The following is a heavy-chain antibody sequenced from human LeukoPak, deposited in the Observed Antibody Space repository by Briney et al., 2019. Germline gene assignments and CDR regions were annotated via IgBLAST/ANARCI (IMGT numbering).Heavy chain of an antibody. V-gene: IGHV7-4-1*02. CDR3: ARKTRVGQQLYYFDY. J-gene: IGHJ4*02. D-gene: IGHD6-13*01. CDR1: GYTFTSYA. Sequence: ASVKVSCKASGYTFTSYAMNWVRQAPGQGLEWMGWINTNTGNPTYAQGFTGRFVFSLDTSVSTAYLQISSLKAEDTAVYYCARKTRVGQQLYYFDYWGQGTLVTVSS. CDR2: INTNTGNP.